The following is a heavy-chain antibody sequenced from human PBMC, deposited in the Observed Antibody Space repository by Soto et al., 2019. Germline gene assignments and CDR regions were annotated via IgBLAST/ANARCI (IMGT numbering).Heavy chain of an antibody. CDR2: ISSTSTYI. Sequence: PGGSLRLSCAASGFTFSSYSMNWVRQAPGKGLEWVSSISSTSTYIYYADSVKGRFTISRDNAKNSLYLQMNGLRAEDTAVYYCASSSLYGMDVWGQGTTVTVSS. CDR3: ASSSLYGMDV. V-gene: IGHV3-21*04. J-gene: IGHJ6*02. CDR1: GFTFSSYS.